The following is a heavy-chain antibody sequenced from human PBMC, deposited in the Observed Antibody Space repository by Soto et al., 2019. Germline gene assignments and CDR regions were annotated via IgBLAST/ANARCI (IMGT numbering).Heavy chain of an antibody. CDR2: ISTYDGNT. V-gene: IGHV1-18*01. J-gene: IGHJ4*02. D-gene: IGHD2-15*01. Sequence: ASVKVSCKASGYSLTIYGITWVRQAPGQGLEWMGWISTYDGNTNYAQNFQGRVSMARDTSTSTAYMELRSLRSDDTAVYYCARDRGRSCIGGICPFDYWGQGTLVPVSS. CDR1: GYSLTIYG. CDR3: ARDRGRSCIGGICPFDY.